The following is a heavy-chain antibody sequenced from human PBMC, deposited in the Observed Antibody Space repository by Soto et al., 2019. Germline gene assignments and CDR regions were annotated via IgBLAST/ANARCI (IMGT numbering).Heavy chain of an antibody. D-gene: IGHD2-8*01. V-gene: IGHV3-15*04. Sequence: GGLVRLSYAARGCTFRDLWLRWVRQGPGKGLEGLGRIESRTENESTDYASPARGRFIISRDESKNMLYLQMNSLRAEDTAIYYCARDNGRASSTSYYFDYWGKGTLVTVSS. CDR2: IESRTENEST. J-gene: IGHJ4*02. CDR3: ARDNGRASSTSYYFDY. CDR1: GCTFRDLW.